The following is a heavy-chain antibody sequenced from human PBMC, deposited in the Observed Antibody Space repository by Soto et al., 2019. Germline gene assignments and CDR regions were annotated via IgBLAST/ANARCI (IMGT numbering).Heavy chain of an antibody. Sequence: EVQLVESGGGLVKPGGSLRLSCAASGFTFSSYSMNWVRQAPGKGLEWVSSISSSSSYIYYADSVKGRFTISRDNAKNSLYLPMNSLRAEDTAVYYCARLTSCDSSGDCCYWGQGTRVTVSS. CDR1: GFTFSSYS. J-gene: IGHJ4*02. D-gene: IGHD3-22*01. V-gene: IGHV3-21*01. CDR2: ISSSSSYI. CDR3: ARLTSCDSSGDCCY.